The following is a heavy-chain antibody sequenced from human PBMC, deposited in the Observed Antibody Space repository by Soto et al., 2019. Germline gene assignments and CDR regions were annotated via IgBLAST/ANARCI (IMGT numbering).Heavy chain of an antibody. CDR1: GYSFTSYW. J-gene: IGHJ6*02. Sequence: GESLKISCKGSGYSFTSYWIGWVRQMPGKGLEWMGIIYPGDSDTRYSPSFQGQVTISADKSISTAYLQWSSLKASDTAMYYCARHRRVTVVRGVIISDYYYGMDFWGQGTTVTVSS. CDR3: ARHRRVTVVRGVIISDYYYGMDF. D-gene: IGHD3-10*01. CDR2: IYPGDSDT. V-gene: IGHV5-51*01.